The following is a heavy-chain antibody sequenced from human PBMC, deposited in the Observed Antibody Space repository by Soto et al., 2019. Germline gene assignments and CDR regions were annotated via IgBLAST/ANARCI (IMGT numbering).Heavy chain of an antibody. Sequence: QVPLVQSGAEVKKPGASVKVSCKVSGYTLNEVAMHWVRQAPGKGLEWLGGFDPDEAETIYAQHFQGRVTMTEDTSTDTVYMELSSLRSEDTALYFFTPYHGDYNFDPWGQGTLVTVSS. J-gene: IGHJ5*02. CDR1: GYTLNEVA. CDR3: TPYHGDYNFDP. CDR2: FDPDEAET. V-gene: IGHV1-24*01. D-gene: IGHD4-17*01.